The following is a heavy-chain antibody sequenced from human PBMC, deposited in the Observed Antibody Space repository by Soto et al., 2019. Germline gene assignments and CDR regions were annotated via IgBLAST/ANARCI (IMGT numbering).Heavy chain of an antibody. J-gene: IGHJ6*02. D-gene: IGHD1-26*01. CDR2: ISAYNGNT. CDR1: GYTFTSYG. Sequence: ASVKVSCKASGYTFTSYGISWVRQAPGQGLEWMGWISAYNGNTNYAQKLQGRVTMTTDTSTSTAYMELRSLRSDDTAVYYCAREGATRHLYYYDGMDVWGQGTTVTVSS. CDR3: AREGATRHLYYYDGMDV. V-gene: IGHV1-18*01.